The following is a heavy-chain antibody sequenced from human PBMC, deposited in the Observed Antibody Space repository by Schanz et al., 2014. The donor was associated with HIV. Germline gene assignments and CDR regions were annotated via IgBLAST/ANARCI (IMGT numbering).Heavy chain of an antibody. Sequence: QVQLVQSGAEVKKPGSSVKVSCKASGDTFRRYSIHWVRQGPGQGLEWMGWINPNSGASKFVQKFQGRVAMTRDTSMSTAFMEMTRLRSDDTAVYYCARGAAEMATMTPWRYWGQGTLVTVSS. J-gene: IGHJ4*02. CDR3: ARGAAEMATMTPWRY. V-gene: IGHV1-2*02. CDR1: GDTFRRYS. D-gene: IGHD5-12*01. CDR2: INPNSGAS.